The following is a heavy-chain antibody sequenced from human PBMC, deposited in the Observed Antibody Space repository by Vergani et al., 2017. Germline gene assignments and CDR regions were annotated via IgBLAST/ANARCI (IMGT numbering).Heavy chain of an antibody. CDR1: GFTFDDYA. D-gene: IGHD3-16*02. Sequence: EVQLVGSGGGLVQPGRSLRLSCAASGFTFDDYAMHWVRQAPGKGLEWVSGISWNSGSIGYADSVKGRFTISRDNAKNSLYLQMNSLRAEDTALYYCAKAINSLDAFDIWGQGTMVTVSS. J-gene: IGHJ3*02. CDR2: ISWNSGSI. V-gene: IGHV3-9*01. CDR3: AKAINSLDAFDI.